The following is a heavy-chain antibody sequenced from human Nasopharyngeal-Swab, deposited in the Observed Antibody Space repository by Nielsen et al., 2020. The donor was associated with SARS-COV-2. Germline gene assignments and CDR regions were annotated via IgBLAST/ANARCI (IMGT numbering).Heavy chain of an antibody. CDR3: ARGVEHCSGGSCSYNYYYGMDV. V-gene: IGHV1-46*01. D-gene: IGHD2-15*01. CDR2: INPSGGST. J-gene: IGHJ6*02. Sequence: WVRQAPGQGLEWMGIINPSGGSTSYAQKFQGRVTMTRDTSTSTVHMELSSLRSEDTAVYYCARGVEHCSGGSCSYNYYYGMDVWGQGTTVTVSS.